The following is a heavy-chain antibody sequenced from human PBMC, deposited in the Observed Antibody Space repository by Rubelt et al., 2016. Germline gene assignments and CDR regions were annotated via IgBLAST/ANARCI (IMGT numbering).Heavy chain of an antibody. V-gene: IGHV3-66*01. CDR2: IYSDGSS. D-gene: IGHD6-6*01. J-gene: IGHJ4*02. CDR1: GFTVSTNY. Sequence: EVQLVESGGGLVQPGGSLRLSCAASGFTVSTNYMSWVRQAPGKGLEWVSVIYSDGSSYYADSVKGRFTISRDNSENTCYLQINGLRVEDTAVYYGARGRYITSSYYFDQWGQGSLVTVSS. CDR3: ARGRYITSSYYFDQ.